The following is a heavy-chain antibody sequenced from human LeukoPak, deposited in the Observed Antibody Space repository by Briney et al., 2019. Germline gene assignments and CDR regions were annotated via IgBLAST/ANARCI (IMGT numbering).Heavy chain of an antibody. V-gene: IGHV3-74*01. J-gene: IGHJ4*02. CDR3: ASRRSTSFDY. D-gene: IGHD5/OR15-5a*01. CDR1: GFTFSNYW. CDR2: INSDETST. Sequence: AGESLILSCAASGFTFSNYWMHWVRQAPGKGLEWVSRINSDETSTNYADSVKGRFTISRDNAKNTLYLQMNSLRAEDTAVYYCASRRSTSFDYWGQGTLVTVSS.